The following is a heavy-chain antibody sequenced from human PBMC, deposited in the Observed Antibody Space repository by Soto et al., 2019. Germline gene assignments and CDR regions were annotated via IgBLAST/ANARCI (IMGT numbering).Heavy chain of an antibody. CDR3: ARENANDKYLPVCWLDP. Sequence: SQTLSLTCDISGDSVSSNSGAWTWIRQSPSRGLEWLGRTYFRSKWFSDYAVSVKGRITITSDTPRNHFTLHLNSVTPEDTAVYYCARENANDKYLPVCWLDPWGERTLVTVSS. V-gene: IGHV6-1*01. D-gene: IGHD2-8*01. CDR1: GDSVSSNSGA. CDR2: TYFRSKWFS. J-gene: IGHJ5*02.